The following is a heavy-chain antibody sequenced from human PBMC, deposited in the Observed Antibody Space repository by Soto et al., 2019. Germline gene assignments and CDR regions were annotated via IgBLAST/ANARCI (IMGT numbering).Heavy chain of an antibody. CDR3: ARDPDPIITIFGVVIKPPFDY. V-gene: IGHV1-18*01. D-gene: IGHD3-3*01. J-gene: IGHJ4*02. Sequence: ASVKVSCKASGYTFTSYGISWVRQAPGQGLEWMGWISAYNGNTNYAQKLQGRVTMTTDTSTSTAYMELRSLRSDDTAVYYCARDPDPIITIFGVVIKPPFDYWGQGTLVTVSS. CDR1: GYTFTSYG. CDR2: ISAYNGNT.